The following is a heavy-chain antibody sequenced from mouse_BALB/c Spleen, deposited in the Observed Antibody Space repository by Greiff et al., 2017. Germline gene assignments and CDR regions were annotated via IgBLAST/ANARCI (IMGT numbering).Heavy chain of an antibody. D-gene: IGHD2-4*01. CDR2: IYPGDGDT. CDR1: GYTFTSYW. Sequence: VQLQQSGAELARPGASVKLSCKASGYTFTSYWMQWVKQRPGQGLEWIGAIYPGDGDTRYTQKFKGKATLTADKSSSTAYMQLSSLASEDSAVYYCARYDYEDYAMDYWGQGTSVTVSS. V-gene: IGHV1-87*01. J-gene: IGHJ4*01. CDR3: ARYDYEDYAMDY.